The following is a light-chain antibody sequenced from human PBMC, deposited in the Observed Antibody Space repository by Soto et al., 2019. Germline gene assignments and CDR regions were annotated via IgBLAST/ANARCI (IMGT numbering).Light chain of an antibody. CDR3: QQYGSSSGSST. CDR2: GAS. J-gene: IGKJ1*01. V-gene: IGKV3-20*01. Sequence: EIVLTQSPGTLSLSPGERATLSCRASQSVSSSYLAWYQQKPGQAPRLLIYGASSRATGIPDRFSGSGSGTDFTLTISRLEPEDFAVYYCQQYGSSSGSSTFGQGTKVDIK. CDR1: QSVSSSY.